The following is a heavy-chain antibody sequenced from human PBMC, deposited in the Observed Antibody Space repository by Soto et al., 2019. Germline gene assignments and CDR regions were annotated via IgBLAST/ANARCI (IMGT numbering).Heavy chain of an antibody. D-gene: IGHD2-21*02. CDR1: GYSISSGYY. J-gene: IGHJ5*02. CDR3: ATGKGHTGLNCFDP. CDR2: TYHSGSI. Sequence: PSETLSLTCAVSGYSISSGYYWCWIRQPPGEGLEWIGSTYHSGSIYYNPSLKSRVSISVDTSKNHFSLKLSSVTAADTAVYYCATGKGHTGLNCFDPWGQGTLVTVSS. V-gene: IGHV4-38-2*01.